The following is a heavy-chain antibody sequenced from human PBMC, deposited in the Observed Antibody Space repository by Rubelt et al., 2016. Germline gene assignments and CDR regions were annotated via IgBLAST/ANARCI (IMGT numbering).Heavy chain of an antibody. CDR1: GGTFSSYA. V-gene: IGHV1-18*01. CDR3: ARVMITFGGVIEVGWFDP. J-gene: IGHJ5*02. CDR2: ISAYNGNT. Sequence: SGAEVKKPGSSVKVSCKASGGTFSSYAISWVRQAPGQGLEWMGWISAYNGNTNYAQKLQGRVTMTTDTSTSTAYMELRSLRSDDTAVYYCARVMITFGGVIEVGWFDPWGQGTLVTVSS. D-gene: IGHD3-16*02.